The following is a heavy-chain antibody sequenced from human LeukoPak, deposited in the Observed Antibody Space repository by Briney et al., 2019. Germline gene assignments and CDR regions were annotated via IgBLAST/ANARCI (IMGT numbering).Heavy chain of an antibody. J-gene: IGHJ4*02. D-gene: IGHD3-22*01. CDR2: IYNGVNT. CDR1: GASVSSASY. V-gene: IGHV4-61*01. Sequence: SETLSLTCTVSGASVSSASYWTWIRQPPGKGVEWIAHIYNGVNTSYNPSLKSRVTISVDTSKNQFSLRLNSVTAADTAAYYCAKGSYYDSSGSFYFDYWGQGTLVTVSS. CDR3: AKGSYYDSSGSFYFDY.